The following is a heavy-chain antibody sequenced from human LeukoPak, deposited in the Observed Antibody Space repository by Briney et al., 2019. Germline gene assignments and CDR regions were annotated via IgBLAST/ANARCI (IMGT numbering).Heavy chain of an antibody. CDR1: GGTFSSYA. Sequence: SVKVSCKASGGTFSSYAISWVRQAPGQGLEWMGGIIPIFGTASYAQKFQGRVTITADESTSTAYMELSSLRSEDTAVYYCARVVYYYGSGTLDAFDIWGQGTMVTVSS. CDR2: IIPIFGTA. CDR3: ARVVYYYGSGTLDAFDI. V-gene: IGHV1-69*13. D-gene: IGHD3-10*01. J-gene: IGHJ3*02.